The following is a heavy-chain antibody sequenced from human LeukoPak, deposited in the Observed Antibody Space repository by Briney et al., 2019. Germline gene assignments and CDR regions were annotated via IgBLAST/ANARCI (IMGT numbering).Heavy chain of an antibody. CDR3: AGYSSSSVY. V-gene: IGHV3-30-3*01. J-gene: IGHJ4*02. D-gene: IGHD6-6*01. Sequence: GRSLRLSCAASGFTFSSYAMHWVRQAPGKGLEWVAVISYDGSNKYYADSVKGRFTISRDNSKNTLYLQMNSLRAEDTAVYYCAGYSSSSVYWGQGTLVTVSS. CDR1: GFTFSSYA. CDR2: ISYDGSNK.